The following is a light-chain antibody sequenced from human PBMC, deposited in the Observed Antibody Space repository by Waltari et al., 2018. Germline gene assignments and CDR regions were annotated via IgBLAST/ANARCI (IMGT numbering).Light chain of an antibody. Sequence: QSALTQPASVSGSPGQSITISCTGTSSDIGDYHYVSLYQHPPGRAPKVVIYGVSNRPSGVSNRFSGSKSGNTASLTISGLQPEDEADYYCSSYTSSSTFVIFGGGTKLTVL. CDR3: SSYTSSSTFVI. CDR2: GVS. J-gene: IGLJ2*01. CDR1: SSDIGDYHY. V-gene: IGLV2-14*03.